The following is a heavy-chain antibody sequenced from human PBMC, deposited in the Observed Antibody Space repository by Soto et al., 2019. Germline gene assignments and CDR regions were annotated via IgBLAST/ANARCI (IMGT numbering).Heavy chain of an antibody. CDR3: ARDGIVVVPAAPWGWFDP. J-gene: IGHJ5*02. D-gene: IGHD2-2*01. CDR1: GYTFTSYG. CDR2: ISAYNGNT. Sequence: QVQLVQSGAEVKKPGASVKVSCKASGYTFTSYGISWVRQAPGQGLEWMGWISAYNGNTNYAQKLQGRVTMTTDTSTSTAYMELRSLRSDDTAVYYCARDGIVVVPAAPWGWFDPWGQGTLVTVSS. V-gene: IGHV1-18*01.